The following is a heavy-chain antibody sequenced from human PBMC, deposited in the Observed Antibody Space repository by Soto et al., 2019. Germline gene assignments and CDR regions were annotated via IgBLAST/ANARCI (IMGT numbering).Heavy chain of an antibody. CDR1: GGTFSSYA. Sequence: QVQLVQSGAEVKKPGSSVKVSCKASGGTFSSYAISWVRQAPGQGLEWMGGIIPIFGTANYAQKFQGRVTITADESTSPAYMELSSLRSEDTAVYYRAHFRFSGGPNNWGFEYWGQGTLVTVSS. CDR3: AHFRFSGGPNNWGFEY. D-gene: IGHD1-1*01. J-gene: IGHJ4*02. V-gene: IGHV1-69*12. CDR2: IIPIFGTA.